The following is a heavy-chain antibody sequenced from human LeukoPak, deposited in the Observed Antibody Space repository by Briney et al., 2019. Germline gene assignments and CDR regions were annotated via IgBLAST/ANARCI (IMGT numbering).Heavy chain of an antibody. D-gene: IGHD3-10*01. CDR3: ARDPRGSGSSH. J-gene: IGHJ4*02. CDR1: GFTFSSYA. Sequence: GGSLRLSCAASGFTFSSYAMSWVRQAPGKGLEWVSTISGGGGSTFYADSVKGRFTISRDNSKNTLYLQMNSLRAEDTAVYYCARDPRGSGSSHWGQGTLVTVSS. CDR2: ISGGGGST. V-gene: IGHV3-23*01.